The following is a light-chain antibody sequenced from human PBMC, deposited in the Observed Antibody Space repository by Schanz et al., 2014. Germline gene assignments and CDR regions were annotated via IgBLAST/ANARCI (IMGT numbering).Light chain of an antibody. CDR1: SDVVEGCNF. V-gene: IGLV2-14*03. J-gene: IGLJ1*01. Sequence: QSALTQPPSASGSPGQSVTISCTATSDVVEGCNFVSWYQQHPGRAPKLMIYDVSNRPSGVSNRFSGSKSGNTASLTISGLQAEDEADYYCSSYTSSTTPFVFGTGTKLTVL. CDR2: DVS. CDR3: SSYTSSTTPFV.